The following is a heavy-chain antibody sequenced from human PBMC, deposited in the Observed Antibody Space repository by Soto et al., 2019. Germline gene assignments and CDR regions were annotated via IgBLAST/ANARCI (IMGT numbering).Heavy chain of an antibody. CDR2: ISWDGGRT. D-gene: IGHD6-13*01. Sequence: TGGSLRLSCAASGFSFEDYTMHWVRHGPGNGPEWISLISWDGGRTLLSDSVKGRFTISRDNSRNTLYLQMNSLRVEDTAVYYCAKPSGLATAGSVFDYWGQGTSVTVSS. CDR3: AKPSGLATAGSVFDY. V-gene: IGHV3-43*01. J-gene: IGHJ4*02. CDR1: GFSFEDYT.